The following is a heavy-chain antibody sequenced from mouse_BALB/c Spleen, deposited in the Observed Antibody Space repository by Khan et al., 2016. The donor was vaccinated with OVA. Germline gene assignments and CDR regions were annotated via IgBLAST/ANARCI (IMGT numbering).Heavy chain of an antibody. Sequence: QVQLLQSGPGLVQPSQNLSITCTVSGFSLITDGVHWVRQSPGKGLEWLGVIWSGGSTDYNEAFISRLSISKDNSKSQVFFKMNSLQSDDTAIYYCARNSYRYDFTYWGRGTLVTVSS. CDR3: ARNSYRYDFTY. CDR1: GFSLITDG. J-gene: IGHJ3*01. V-gene: IGHV2-4-1*01. D-gene: IGHD2-12*01. CDR2: IWSGGST.